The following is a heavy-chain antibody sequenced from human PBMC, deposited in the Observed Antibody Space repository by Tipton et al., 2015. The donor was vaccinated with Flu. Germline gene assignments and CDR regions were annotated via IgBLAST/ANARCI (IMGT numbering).Heavy chain of an antibody. CDR1: GGSFSGYY. D-gene: IGHD3-10*02. Sequence: TLSLTCAVYGGSFSGYYWSWIRQPPGKGLEWIGEINHSGSTYYSPSLKSRVTISADTSKNQFSLKLSSVIAADTAVYYCARGPRLSVLGMVGDFDYWGQGTLVTVSS. V-gene: IGHV4-34*01. J-gene: IGHJ4*02. CDR3: ARGPRLSVLGMVGDFDY. CDR2: INHSGST.